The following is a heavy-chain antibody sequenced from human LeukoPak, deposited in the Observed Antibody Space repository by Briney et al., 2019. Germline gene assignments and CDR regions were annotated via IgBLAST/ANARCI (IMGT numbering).Heavy chain of an antibody. CDR1: GGSISSHY. J-gene: IGHJ6*03. V-gene: IGHV4-59*11. CDR3: ARTNYYDSSGYRYYYYYYYMDV. CDR2: IYYSGSP. D-gene: IGHD3-22*01. Sequence: PSETLSLTCTVSGGSISSHYWSWIRQPPGKGLEWIGYIYYSGSPNYNPSLKSRVTISVDTSKNQFSLKLSSVTAADTAVYYCARTNYYDSSGYRYYYYYYYMDVWGKGTTVTVSS.